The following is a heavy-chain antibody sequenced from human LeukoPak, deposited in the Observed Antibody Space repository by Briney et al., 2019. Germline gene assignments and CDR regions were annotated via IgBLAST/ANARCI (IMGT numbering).Heavy chain of an antibody. CDR3: ARDLDYYDSSGYYSTSDY. CDR2: IIPIFGTA. V-gene: IGHV1-69*05. Sequence: ASVKVSCKASGGTFSSYAISWVRQAPGQGLEWMGRIIPIFGTANYAQKFQGRVTITTDESTSTAYMELSSLRSEDTAVYYCARDLDYYDSSGYYSTSDYWGQGTLVTVSS. D-gene: IGHD3-22*01. J-gene: IGHJ4*02. CDR1: GGTFSSYA.